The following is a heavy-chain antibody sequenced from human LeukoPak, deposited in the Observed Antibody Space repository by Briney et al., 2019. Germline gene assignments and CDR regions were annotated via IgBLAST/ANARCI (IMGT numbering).Heavy chain of an antibody. CDR3: ARSGIAVAGYFDY. CDR1: GFTFSSYD. D-gene: IGHD6-19*01. CDR2: IGTAGEI. V-gene: IGHV3-13*01. Sequence: QSGGSLRLSCAASGFTFSSYDMHWVRQATGKGLEWVSGIGTAGEIYYPGSVKGRFTISRENAKNSLYLQMNSLRAEDTAVYYCARSGIAVAGYFDYWGQGTLVTVSS. J-gene: IGHJ4*02.